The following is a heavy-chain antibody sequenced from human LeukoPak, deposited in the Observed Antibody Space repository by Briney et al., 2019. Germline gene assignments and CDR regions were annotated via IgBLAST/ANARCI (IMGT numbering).Heavy chain of an antibody. CDR2: ISAYNGNT. J-gene: IGHJ4*02. CDR1: GYTFTRYG. V-gene: IGHV1-18*01. CDR3: ARDLHCSSTSCYGPFDY. Sequence: ASVKVSCKASGYTFTRYGISWVRQAPGQGLEWMGWISAYNGNTNYAQKLQGRVTMTTDTSTSTAYMELRSLRSDDTAVYYCARDLHCSSTSCYGPFDYWGQGTLVTVSS. D-gene: IGHD2-2*01.